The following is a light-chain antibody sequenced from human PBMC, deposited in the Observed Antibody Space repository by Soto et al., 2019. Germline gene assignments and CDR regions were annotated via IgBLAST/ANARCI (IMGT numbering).Light chain of an antibody. J-gene: IGKJ1*01. V-gene: IGKV1-39*01. CDR2: AAS. CDR1: QSISNY. Sequence: DIQMTQSPSSLSASVGDRVTITCRASQSISNYLNWYQQKPGKAPKLLMFAASSLQSGVPSRFSGRGSGTDFTLTISSLQPEDFATYYCQQSYSTPRPFGQGTKVEIK. CDR3: QQSYSTPRP.